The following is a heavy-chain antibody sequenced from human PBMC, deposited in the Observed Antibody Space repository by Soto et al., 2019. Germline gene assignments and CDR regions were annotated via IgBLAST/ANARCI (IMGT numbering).Heavy chain of an antibody. CDR2: INWKSDI. CDR3: AKDLRSYYYDSSGAFDC. J-gene: IGHJ4*02. V-gene: IGHV3-9*01. Sequence: GGSLRLSCAVSGFTFDDNAMHWVRQAPEKGLEWVSGINWKSDIGYADSVKGRFTISRDNAENSLYLQMNSLRAEGTALYYCAKDLRSYYYDSSGAFDCWGQGTLVTVSS. D-gene: IGHD3-22*01. CDR1: GFTFDDNA.